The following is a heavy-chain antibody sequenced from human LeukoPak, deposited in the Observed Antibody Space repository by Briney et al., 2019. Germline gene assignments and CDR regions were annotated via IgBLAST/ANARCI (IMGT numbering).Heavy chain of an antibody. CDR1: GGSISSYY. V-gene: IGHV4-4*07. CDR3: ARGTIGWFGELLALNFDY. CDR2: IYTSGNT. D-gene: IGHD3-10*01. Sequence: SETLSLTCTVSGGSISSYYWSWIRQPAGKGLEWIGRIYTSGNTNYNPSLKSRVTMSVDTSKNQFSLKLSSVTAADTAVYYCARGTIGWFGELLALNFDYWGQGTLVTVSS. J-gene: IGHJ4*02.